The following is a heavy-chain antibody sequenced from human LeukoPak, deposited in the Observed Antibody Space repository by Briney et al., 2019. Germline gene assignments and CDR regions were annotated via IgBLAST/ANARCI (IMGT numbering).Heavy chain of an antibody. CDR3: ARAERNDYDILTGYYNNWFDP. CDR2: ISAYNGNT. J-gene: IGHJ5*02. V-gene: IGHV1-18*01. D-gene: IGHD3-9*01. Sequence: GASVKVSCKASGYTFTSYGISWVRQAPGQGLEWMGWISAYNGNTNYAQKLQGRVTMTTGTSTSTAYMELRSLRSDDTAVYYCARAERNDYDILTGYYNNWFDPWGQGTLVTVSS. CDR1: GYTFTSYG.